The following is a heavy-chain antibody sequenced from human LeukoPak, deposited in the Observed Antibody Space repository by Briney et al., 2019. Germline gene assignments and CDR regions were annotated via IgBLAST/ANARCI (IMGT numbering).Heavy chain of an antibody. J-gene: IGHJ5*02. CDR2: ISAYSGNT. V-gene: IGHV1-18*01. D-gene: IGHD2-2*01. CDR1: GYTFTSYG. Sequence: ASVKVSCKASGYTFTSYGISWLRQAPGQGLEWMGWISAYSGNTNYAQNLQGRVTMTTDTSTSTAYMELRRLRSDDTALYYCARDVWPYCGRPNCYLVSDPWGQGTLVTVSS. CDR3: ARDVWPYCGRPNCYLVSDP.